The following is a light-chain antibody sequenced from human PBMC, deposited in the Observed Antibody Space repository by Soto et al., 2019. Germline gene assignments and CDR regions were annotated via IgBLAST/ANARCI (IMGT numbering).Light chain of an antibody. CDR2: KAS. CDR3: QQYNDLST. Sequence: IHMTQSPSTLSASVWDTVTIACRASQTIGTWLAWYQQKPAKAPKLLIYKASTLESGVPSRFSGSGSGTEFTLTISNLQADDFATYYCQQYNDLSTFGGGTKVDIK. J-gene: IGKJ4*01. V-gene: IGKV1-5*03. CDR1: QTIGTW.